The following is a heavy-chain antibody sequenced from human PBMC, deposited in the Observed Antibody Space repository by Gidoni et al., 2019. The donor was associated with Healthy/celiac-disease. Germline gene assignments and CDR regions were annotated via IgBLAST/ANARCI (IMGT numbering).Heavy chain of an antibody. CDR3: AKSPVVVVAARFGY. D-gene: IGHD2-15*01. CDR1: GFTFISYA. J-gene: IGHJ4*02. Sequence: EVQLLEYGGGLVQPWGSLRLSCAASGFTFISYAMSWVRQAPGKGLEWVLAISCSGGSTYYADSVKGRFTISRDNSKNTLYLQMNSLRAEDTAVYYCAKSPVVVVAARFGYWGQGTLVTVSS. CDR2: ISCSGGST. V-gene: IGHV3-23*01.